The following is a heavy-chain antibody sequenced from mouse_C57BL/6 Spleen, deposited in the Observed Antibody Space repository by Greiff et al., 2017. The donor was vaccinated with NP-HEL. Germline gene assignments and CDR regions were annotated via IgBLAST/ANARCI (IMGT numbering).Heavy chain of an antibody. Sequence: QVQLQQPGAELVKPGASVKLSCKASGYTFTSYWMPWVKQRPGQGLEWIGEIDPSDSYTNYNQKFKGKATLTVDTSSSTAYMQLSSLTSEDSAVYYCAAYYSNHFAYWGQGTLVTVSA. D-gene: IGHD2-5*01. CDR2: IDPSDSYT. J-gene: IGHJ3*01. CDR1: GYTFTSYW. CDR3: AAYYSNHFAY. V-gene: IGHV1-50*01.